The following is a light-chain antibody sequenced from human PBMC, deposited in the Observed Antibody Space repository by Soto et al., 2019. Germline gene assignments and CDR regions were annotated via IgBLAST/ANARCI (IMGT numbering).Light chain of an antibody. CDR2: LGS. CDR1: QSLLHSDGYNY. Sequence: DIVMTQSPLSLPVTPGEPASISCRSSQSLLHSDGYNYLDWYLQKPGQSPQLLIYLGSNRASGVHDRFSCSGSGTDFSLKISRVEAEDVGVYYCMQALQPPLTFGEGTKVEIK. J-gene: IGKJ4*01. V-gene: IGKV2-28*01. CDR3: MQALQPPLT.